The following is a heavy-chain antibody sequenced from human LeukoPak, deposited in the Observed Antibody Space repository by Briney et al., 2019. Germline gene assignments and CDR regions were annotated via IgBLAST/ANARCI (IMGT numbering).Heavy chain of an antibody. V-gene: IGHV1-18*01. D-gene: IGHD6-13*01. Sequence: ASEKLSCKASGYTFTSYGISWGRLAPGQGLEWMGWISAYNGNTNYAQKLQGRVTMTTDTSTSTAYIELRSLRSDDTAVYYCARGCRKQQLVPYYFDYWGQGTLVTVSS. CDR2: ISAYNGNT. J-gene: IGHJ4*02. CDR1: GYTFTSYG. CDR3: ARGCRKQQLVPYYFDY.